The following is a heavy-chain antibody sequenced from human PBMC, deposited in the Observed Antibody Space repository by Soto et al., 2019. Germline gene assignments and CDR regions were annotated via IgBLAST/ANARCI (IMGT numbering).Heavy chain of an antibody. CDR1: GGSISSYSYY. CDR2: IYYSGST. V-gene: IGHV4-39*01. D-gene: IGHD3-22*01. Sequence: QLQLQESGPGLVKPSETLSLTCTVSGGSISSYSYYWGWIRQPPGKGLEWIGSIYYSGSTYYNPSLKSRVTISVDTSKNQFSLKLSSVTAADTAVYYCASDRYYYDSVGQYWGQGTLVTVSS. CDR3: ASDRYYYDSVGQY. J-gene: IGHJ4*02.